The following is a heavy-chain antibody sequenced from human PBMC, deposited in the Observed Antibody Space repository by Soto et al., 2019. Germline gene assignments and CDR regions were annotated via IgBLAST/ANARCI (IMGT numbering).Heavy chain of an antibody. CDR2: IYYSGST. V-gene: IGHV4-39*01. Sequence: SETLSLTCTVSGGSISSSSYYWGWIRQPPGKGLEWIGSIYYSGSTYYNPSLKSRVTISVDTSKNQFSLKLSSVTAADTAVYYCASRITIFGVVTEINDYWGQGTLVTVSS. D-gene: IGHD3-3*01. CDR3: ASRITIFGVVTEINDY. J-gene: IGHJ4*02. CDR1: GGSISSSSYY.